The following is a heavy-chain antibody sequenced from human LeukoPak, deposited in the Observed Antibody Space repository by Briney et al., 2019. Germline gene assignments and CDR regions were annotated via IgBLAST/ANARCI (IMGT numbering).Heavy chain of an antibody. V-gene: IGHV3-21*01. Sequence: PGGSLRLSCVVSGFTFSSYHMNWVRQAPGKGLEWVSSISTSRNYIYYADSVTGRFTISRDNAKNSLYLQMSNLGVEDTAVYSCARAGVTNQLGETYWYFDLWGRGTLVTVSS. CDR3: ARAGVTNQLGETYWYFDL. D-gene: IGHD1-1*01. CDR2: ISTSRNYI. CDR1: GFTFSSYH. J-gene: IGHJ2*01.